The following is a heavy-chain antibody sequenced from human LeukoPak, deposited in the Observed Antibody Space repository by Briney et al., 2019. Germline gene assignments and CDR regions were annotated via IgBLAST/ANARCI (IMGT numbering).Heavy chain of an antibody. CDR2: IDQYGRAK. Sequence: GGSLRLSCAASGFTFSNAWMSWVRQAPGKGLEWVASIDQYGRAKYYVDSVRDRFTFSRDNTKNSLHLQMNSLRAEDTAVYYCARADSYGSILDYWGQGTRVIDSS. J-gene: IGHJ4*02. V-gene: IGHV3-7*04. D-gene: IGHD5-18*01. CDR3: ARADSYGSILDY. CDR1: GFTFSNAW.